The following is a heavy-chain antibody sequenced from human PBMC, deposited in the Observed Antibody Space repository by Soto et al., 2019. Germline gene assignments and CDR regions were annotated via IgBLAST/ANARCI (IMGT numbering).Heavy chain of an antibody. J-gene: IGHJ4*02. Sequence: EVQLVESGGGLVKPGGSLRLSCAASGFPFSGYWMPWVRQAPGKGLVWVSRIKSDGSNINYADSVKGRFTISRDNAKNTLYLQMNSLRAEDTAIYYCARGGFSGSGSFIQGDYWGQGTLVTVSS. V-gene: IGHV3-74*01. D-gene: IGHD3-10*01. CDR2: IKSDGSNI. CDR3: ARGGFSGSGSFIQGDY. CDR1: GFPFSGYW.